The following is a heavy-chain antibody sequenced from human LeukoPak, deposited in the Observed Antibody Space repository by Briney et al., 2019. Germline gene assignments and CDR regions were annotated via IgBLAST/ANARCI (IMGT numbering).Heavy chain of an antibody. CDR1: GFTFTGYY. J-gene: IGHJ6*03. CDR2: INANSGDT. Sequence: ASVKVSCKASGFTFTGYYIHWVRQAPGQGLEWMGWINANSGDTNYAQKFLGRVTMTIDSSTSTAYMELRSLRSDDTAVYYCAREEGGNYYYMDVWGKGTTVTVSS. V-gene: IGHV1-2*02. CDR3: AREEGGNYYYMDV. D-gene: IGHD3-16*01.